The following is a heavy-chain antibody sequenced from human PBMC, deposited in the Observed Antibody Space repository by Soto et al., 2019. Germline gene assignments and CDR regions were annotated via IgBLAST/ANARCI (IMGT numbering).Heavy chain of an antibody. CDR2: ISAYNGNT. J-gene: IGHJ3*02. Sequence: QVQLVQSGAEVKKPGASVKVSCKASGYTFTSYGISWVRQAPGQGLEWMGWISAYNGNTNYAQKLQGRVTMTTDTSTSTAYMELRSLRSDDTTVYYCARDDCGGDCYSDAFDIWGQGTMVTVSS. V-gene: IGHV1-18*01. D-gene: IGHD2-21*01. CDR3: ARDDCGGDCYSDAFDI. CDR1: GYTFTSYG.